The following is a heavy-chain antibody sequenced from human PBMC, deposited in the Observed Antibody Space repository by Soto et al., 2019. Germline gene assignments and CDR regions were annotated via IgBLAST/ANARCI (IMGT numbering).Heavy chain of an antibody. CDR3: AGQRGAGIAAAGLTYNWFDP. CDR1: GGSISSSSYY. J-gene: IGHJ5*02. V-gene: IGHV4-39*01. D-gene: IGHD6-13*01. CDR2: IYYSGST. Sequence: PSETLSLTCTVSGGSISSSSYYWGWIRQPPGKGLEWIGSIYYSGSTYYNPSLKSRVTISVDTSKNQFSLKLSSVTAADTAVYYCAGQRGAGIAAAGLTYNWFDPWGQGTLVTVSS.